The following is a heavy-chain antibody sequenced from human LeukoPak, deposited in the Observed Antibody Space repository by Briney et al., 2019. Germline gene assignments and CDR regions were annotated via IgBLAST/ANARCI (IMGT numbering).Heavy chain of an antibody. CDR3: ARDVDANY. D-gene: IGHD5-12*01. V-gene: IGHV3-7*01. Sequence: GGSLRLSCAASGVSFSSYWMSWVRQAPGKGLEWVANIKEDGGEKHYVDSVKGRFTISRDNAMNSLFLQMNSLRAEDTALYYCARDVDANYWGQGALVTVSS. CDR1: GVSFSSYW. CDR2: IKEDGGEK. J-gene: IGHJ4*02.